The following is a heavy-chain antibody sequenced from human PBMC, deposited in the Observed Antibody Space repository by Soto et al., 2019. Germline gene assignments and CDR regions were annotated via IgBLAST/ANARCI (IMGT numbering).Heavy chain of an antibody. J-gene: IGHJ5*01. CDR3: ARLIGNSWLDS. D-gene: IGHD3-16*01. CDR1: GDSVSSNDAT. V-gene: IGHV6-1*01. Sequence: QVQLQQSGPGLVKPSQTLSLTCAISGDSVSSNDATWDWISQSPSRGLEWLGRTYYRPRWQTDYAISVKSRISINPDTSNNQVSLQLNSVTPDDTAVYYCARLIGNSWLDSWGQGTLVTVSS. CDR2: TYYRPRWQT.